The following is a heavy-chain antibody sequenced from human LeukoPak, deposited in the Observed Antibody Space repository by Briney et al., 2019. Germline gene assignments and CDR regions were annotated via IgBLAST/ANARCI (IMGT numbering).Heavy chain of an antibody. D-gene: IGHD1-26*01. V-gene: IGHV1-69*04. Sequence: SVKVSCKASGGTFSSYAISWVRQAPGQGLEWMGRIIPILGIANYAQKFQGRVTITADKSTSTAYMELSSLRSEDTAVYYCAREYSGSYFGWVYFDYWGQGTLVTVSS. CDR2: IIPILGIA. J-gene: IGHJ4*02. CDR1: GGTFSSYA. CDR3: AREYSGSYFGWVYFDY.